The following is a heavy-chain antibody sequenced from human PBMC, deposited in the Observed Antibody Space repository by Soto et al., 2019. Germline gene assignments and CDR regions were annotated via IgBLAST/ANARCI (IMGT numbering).Heavy chain of an antibody. V-gene: IGHV4-30-4*08. CDR2: IYYTGNT. Sequence: SETLSLTCTVSGGSVSSGSYYWSWIRQHPGRGLEWIGYIYYTGNTYYNPSLKSRLPMSVDTSKTQFSLKLSSVTAAATAVYYCARDEYHVAAAGTWWGQGTLGTVSS. CDR3: ARDEYHVAAAGTW. D-gene: IGHD6-13*01. J-gene: IGHJ4*02. CDR1: GGSVSSGSYY.